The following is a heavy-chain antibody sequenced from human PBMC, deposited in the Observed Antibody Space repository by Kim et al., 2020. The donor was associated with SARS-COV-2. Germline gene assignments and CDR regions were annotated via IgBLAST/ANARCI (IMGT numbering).Heavy chain of an antibody. CDR2: TSDDGSNK. D-gene: IGHD1-26*01. Sequence: GGSLRLSCAASGFFFSSSGMHWVRQAPGKGLEWVAVTSDDGSNKYYADSVKGRFTMSRDNSKNTLYLQMNSLRAEDTAVYYCARDQAYSYFDCWGQGTLVTVSS. V-gene: IGHV3-33*05. CDR1: GFFFSSSG. J-gene: IGHJ4*02. CDR3: ARDQAYSYFDC.